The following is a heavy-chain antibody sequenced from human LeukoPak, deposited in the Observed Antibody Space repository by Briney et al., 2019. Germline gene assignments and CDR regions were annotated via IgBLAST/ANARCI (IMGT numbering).Heavy chain of an antibody. CDR1: GFTFSSYW. CDR2: INSDGSSA. Sequence: PAGSMRPSCAGSGFTFSSYWMHWVRQAPGRGLIWVSRINSDGSSATYTDSVKGRFTMYRDNGKNTLYLQMISLKAEDTAIYYCAREGDSSGYDGLDIWGQGTMVTVSS. D-gene: IGHD3-22*01. J-gene: IGHJ3*02. V-gene: IGHV3-74*01. CDR3: AREGDSSGYDGLDI.